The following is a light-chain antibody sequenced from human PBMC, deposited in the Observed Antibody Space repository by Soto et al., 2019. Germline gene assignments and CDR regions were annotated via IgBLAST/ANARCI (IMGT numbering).Light chain of an antibody. CDR2: DII. Sequence: QSVLTQSASVSGSPGQSSTISCTGTSSDVGAYIFVSWYQQHPGKAPKLMIYDIINRPSGVSNRFSGSKSGNTASLTISGLQAEDEADYYCVSFTTSRSYVFGTGTKVTV. V-gene: IGLV2-14*03. CDR3: VSFTTSRSYV. CDR1: SSDVGAYIF. J-gene: IGLJ1*01.